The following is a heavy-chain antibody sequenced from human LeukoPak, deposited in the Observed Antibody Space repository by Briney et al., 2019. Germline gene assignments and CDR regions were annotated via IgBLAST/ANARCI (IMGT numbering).Heavy chain of an antibody. CDR2: ISGSGGSA. V-gene: IGHV3-23*01. CDR1: GFTFSSYA. CDR3: AKRGGRYCSGGSCSTVYGMDV. Sequence: GGSLRLSCAASGFTFSSYAMSWVRQAPGKGLEWVSAISGSGGSAYYADSVKGRFTISRDNSKNTLYLQMNSLRAEDTAVYYCAKRGGRYCSGGSCSTVYGMDVWGQRTTVTVSS. J-gene: IGHJ6*02. D-gene: IGHD2-15*01.